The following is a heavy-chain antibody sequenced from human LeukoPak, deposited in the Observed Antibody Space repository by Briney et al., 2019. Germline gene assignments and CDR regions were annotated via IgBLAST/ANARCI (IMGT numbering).Heavy chain of an antibody. CDR2: ISRTGNIV. J-gene: IGHJ4*02. Sequence: PGGSLRLSCVATGFSFSNYSMHWVRQAPGKGLEWVSYISRTGNIVYYADSVKGRFTISRDNAKDSLFLPMDSLRDEDTAVYYCANLTHWGQGILVTVSS. CDR1: GFSFSNYS. D-gene: IGHD2-21*02. V-gene: IGHV3-48*02. CDR3: ANLTH.